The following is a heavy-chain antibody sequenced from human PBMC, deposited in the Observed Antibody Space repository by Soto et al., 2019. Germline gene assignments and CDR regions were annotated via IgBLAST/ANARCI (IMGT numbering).Heavy chain of an antibody. CDR1: GYTFTSYG. CDR3: ARLPLSHPGYCSGGSCYGNWFDP. CDR2: ISAYNGNT. V-gene: IGHV1-18*01. D-gene: IGHD2-15*01. Sequence: GASVKVSCKASGYTFTSYGISWVRQAPGQGLEWMGWISAYNGNTNYAQKLQGRVTMTTDTSTSTAYMELRSLRSDDTAVYYCARLPLSHPGYCSGGSCYGNWFDPWGQGTLVTVSS. J-gene: IGHJ5*02.